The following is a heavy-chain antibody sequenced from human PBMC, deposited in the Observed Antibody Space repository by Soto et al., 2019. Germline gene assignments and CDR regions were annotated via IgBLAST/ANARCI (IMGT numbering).Heavy chain of an antibody. CDR2: IVGGSGST. CDR1: GFTLTSAD. CDR3: AADWSNRPFDF. J-gene: IGHJ4*02. D-gene: IGHD3-3*01. Sequence: QMQLVQSGPEVKKPGTSVKVSCKASGFTLTSADVQWVRQTRGQRLEWIGWIVGGSGSTNYAQQFQVRLAITRDMSTSTVYMELSSLRSDDTAVYYCAADWSNRPFDFWGQGTLVTVSS. V-gene: IGHV1-58*01.